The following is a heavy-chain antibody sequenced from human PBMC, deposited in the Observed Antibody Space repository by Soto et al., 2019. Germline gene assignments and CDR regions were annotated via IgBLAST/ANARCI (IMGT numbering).Heavy chain of an antibody. J-gene: IGHJ4*01. CDR2: IKQDESEK. Sequence: EVQLVESGGGLVQPGGSLRLSCVGSGFSLRNHWMSWVRQAPGKGPEWVANIKQDESEKYYVGSVRGRFTISRDNAKNSLYLQMNSLGAEDTAVYYCARDGRTSYFDYWGQGTLVTVYS. D-gene: IGHD1-1*01. CDR1: GFSLRNHW. V-gene: IGHV3-7*01. CDR3: ARDGRTSYFDY.